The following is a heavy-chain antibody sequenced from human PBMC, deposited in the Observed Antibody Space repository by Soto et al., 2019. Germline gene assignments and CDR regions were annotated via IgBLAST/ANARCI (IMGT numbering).Heavy chain of an antibody. J-gene: IGHJ4*02. V-gene: IGHV3-49*03. CDR1: GFTFGDYA. D-gene: IGHD3-10*01. Sequence: EVQLVESGGGLVQPRRSLRLSCTASGFTFGDYAMSWFRQAPGKGLEWVGFIRSKAYGGTTEYAASVKGRFTISRDDSKSIAYLQMNSLKTEDTAVYYCTRVRLWFGELSQKNFDYWGQGTLVTVSS. CDR3: TRVRLWFGELSQKNFDY. CDR2: IRSKAYGGTT.